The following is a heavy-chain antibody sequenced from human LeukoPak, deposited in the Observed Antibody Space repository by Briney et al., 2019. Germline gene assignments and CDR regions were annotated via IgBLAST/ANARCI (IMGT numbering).Heavy chain of an antibody. CDR3: ARDLIVVGPAAIKAGSDWFDP. CDR2: ISYDGSNK. Sequence: PGGSVRLSCTASGFTFSSYGMHWLRQAPGKGLEGVAVISYDGSNKYYADSVKGRCTISRDNSKNTLYLQMNSRRAEDTAVYYCARDLIVVGPAAIKAGSDWFDPWGRGTMVTVSS. D-gene: IGHD2-2*01. CDR1: GFTFSSYG. V-gene: IGHV3-30*03. J-gene: IGHJ5*02.